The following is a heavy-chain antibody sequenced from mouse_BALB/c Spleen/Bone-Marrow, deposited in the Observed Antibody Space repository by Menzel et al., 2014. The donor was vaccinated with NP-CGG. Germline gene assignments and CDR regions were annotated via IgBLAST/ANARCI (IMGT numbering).Heavy chain of an antibody. Sequence: EVKLVESGGGLVHPGGPLKLSCAASGFDFSRYWMGWVRQAPGKGLEWIGEINPDSSTINYTPSLKDKFIISRDNAKNTLYLQMSKVRSEDTALYYCSRLGYYGGFAYWGQGTLVTVSA. CDR3: SRLGYYGGFAY. CDR2: INPDSSTI. V-gene: IGHV4-1*02. CDR1: GFDFSRYW. J-gene: IGHJ3*01. D-gene: IGHD2-3*01.